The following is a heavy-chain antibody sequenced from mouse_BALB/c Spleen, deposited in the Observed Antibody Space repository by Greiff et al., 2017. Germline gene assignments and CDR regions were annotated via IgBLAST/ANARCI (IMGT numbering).Heavy chain of an antibody. CDR1: GYSITSGYY. J-gene: IGHJ2*01. D-gene: IGHD3-1*01. V-gene: IGHV3-6*02. Sequence: DVHLVESGPGLVKPSQSLSLTCSVTGYSITSGYYWNWIRQFPGNKLEWMGYISYDGSNNYNPSLKNRISITRDTSKNQFFLKLNSVTTEDTATYYCARVGYYFDYWGQGTTLTVSS. CDR2: ISYDGSN. CDR3: ARVGYYFDY.